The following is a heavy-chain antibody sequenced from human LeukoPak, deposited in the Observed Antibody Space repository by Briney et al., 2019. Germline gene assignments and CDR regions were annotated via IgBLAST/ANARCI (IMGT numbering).Heavy chain of an antibody. CDR3: AKDGGGSGCADY. J-gene: IGHJ4*02. CDR1: GFTFSSYG. V-gene: IGHV3-30*18. D-gene: IGHD6-19*01. Sequence: GSLRLSCAASGFTFSSYGMHWVRQAPGKGLEWVAVISYDGSNKYYADSVKGRFTISRDNSKSTLYLQMNSLRAEDTAVYYCAKDGGGSGCADYWGQGTLVTVSS. CDR2: ISYDGSNK.